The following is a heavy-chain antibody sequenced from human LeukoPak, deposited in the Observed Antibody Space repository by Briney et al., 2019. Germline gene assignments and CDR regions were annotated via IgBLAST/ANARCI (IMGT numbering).Heavy chain of an antibody. Sequence: SETLSLTCTVSGGSISSYYWSWIRQPPGKGLEWIGYIYYSGSTNYNPSLKSRVTISVDTSKNQFSLKLSSVTAADTAVYYCARTPGRYYDILTGYPFDYWGQGTLVTVSS. D-gene: IGHD3-9*01. V-gene: IGHV4-59*12. CDR1: GGSISSYY. J-gene: IGHJ4*02. CDR3: ARTPGRYYDILTGYPFDY. CDR2: IYYSGST.